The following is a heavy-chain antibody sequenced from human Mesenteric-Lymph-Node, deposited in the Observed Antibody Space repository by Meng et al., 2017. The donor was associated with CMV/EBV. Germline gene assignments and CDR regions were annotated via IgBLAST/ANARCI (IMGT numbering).Heavy chain of an antibody. V-gene: IGHV3-33*06. CDR3: AKDQGGTVYHGMDV. D-gene: IGHD1-1*01. CDR2: IWYDGSCE. CDR1: GFTFRSFG. J-gene: IGHJ6*02. Sequence: GESLKISCAASGFTFRSFGMHWVRQAPGKGLEWVAVIWYDGSCEYYAASVKGRFTISRDNSRNILYLQMNSLRAEDTGVYYCAKDQGGTVYHGMDVWGQGTTVTVSS.